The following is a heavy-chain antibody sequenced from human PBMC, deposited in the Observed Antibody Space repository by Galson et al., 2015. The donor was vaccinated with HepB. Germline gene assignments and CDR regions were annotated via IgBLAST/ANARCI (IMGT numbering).Heavy chain of an antibody. CDR3: AKEISDYGSGSSDAFDI. V-gene: IGHV3-30*02. CDR1: GFTFSSYG. Sequence: SLRLSCAASGFTFSSYGMHWVRQAPGKGLEWVAFIRYDGSNKYYADSVKGRFTISRDNSKNTLYLQMNSLRAEDTAVYYCAKEISDYGSGSSDAFDIWGQGTMVTVSS. D-gene: IGHD3-10*01. J-gene: IGHJ3*02. CDR2: IRYDGSNK.